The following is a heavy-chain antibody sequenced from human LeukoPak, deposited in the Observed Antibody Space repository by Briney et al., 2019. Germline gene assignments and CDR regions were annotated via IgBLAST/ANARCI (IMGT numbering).Heavy chain of an antibody. CDR3: ARNWFDP. CDR2: IYSGGST. CDR1: GFTVSSAY. Sequence: PGGSLRLSCAASGFTVSSAYMSWVRQAPGKGLEWVSVIYSGGSTYYADSVKGRFTISRDKSKNTVYLQMNSLRFEDTAMYYCARNWFDPWGQGTLVTVSS. V-gene: IGHV3-53*05. J-gene: IGHJ5*02.